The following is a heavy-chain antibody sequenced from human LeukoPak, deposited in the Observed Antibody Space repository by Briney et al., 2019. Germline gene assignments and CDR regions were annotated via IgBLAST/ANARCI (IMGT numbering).Heavy chain of an antibody. CDR1: GGTFSSYA. CDR2: IIPIFGTA. V-gene: IGHV1-69*06. Sequence: SVKASCKASGGTFSSYAISWVRQAPGQGLEWMGGIIPIFGTANYAQKFQGRVTIAADKSTSTAYMELSSLRSEDTAVYYCARQRYYYDSSGPYMDVWGKGTTVTISS. CDR3: ARQRYYYDSSGPYMDV. J-gene: IGHJ6*03. D-gene: IGHD3-22*01.